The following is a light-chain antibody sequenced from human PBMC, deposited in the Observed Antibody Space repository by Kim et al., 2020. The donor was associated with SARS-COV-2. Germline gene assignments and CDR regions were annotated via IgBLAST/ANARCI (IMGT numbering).Light chain of an antibody. J-gene: IGLJ2*01. V-gene: IGLV6-57*02. Sequence: GESGPITCNGRSGSIDDKYEQWHQQRPGGVPTTVVYEDDQSPSGVADRFSGSVNSSSNSATLTISGLRTEDEADYYCQSYNRDNVIFGGGTQLTVL. CDR1: SGSIDDKY. CDR2: EDD. CDR3: QSYNRDNVI.